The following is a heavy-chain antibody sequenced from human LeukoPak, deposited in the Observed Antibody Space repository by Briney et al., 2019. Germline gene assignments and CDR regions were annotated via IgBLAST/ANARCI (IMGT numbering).Heavy chain of an antibody. CDR2: INTDGSSA. CDR1: GLTFSNYW. Sequence: GGSLRLSCAASGLTFSNYWMHWVRQAPGKGLVWVSRINTDGSSATYADSVKGRFTISRDNAKNSLYLQMNSLRAEDTAVYYCARARRYFDYWGQGTLVTVSS. V-gene: IGHV3-74*01. CDR3: ARARRYFDY. J-gene: IGHJ4*02.